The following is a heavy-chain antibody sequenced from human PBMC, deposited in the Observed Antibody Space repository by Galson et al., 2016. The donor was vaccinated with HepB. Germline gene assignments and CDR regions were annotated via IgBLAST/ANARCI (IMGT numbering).Heavy chain of an antibody. CDR1: GFNFGDHA. J-gene: IGHJ4*02. D-gene: IGHD5-18*01. V-gene: IGHV3-49*03. Sequence: SLRLSCATSGFNFGDHAMSWFRQAPGKGLEWVGVISSEAYGGTPDYAASVKGRFIISRDDSKSVAYLQMNSLKIEDTAVYYCTRDRGNTALLRGDYWGQGTTVTVSS. CDR2: ISSEAYGGTP. CDR3: TRDRGNTALLRGDY.